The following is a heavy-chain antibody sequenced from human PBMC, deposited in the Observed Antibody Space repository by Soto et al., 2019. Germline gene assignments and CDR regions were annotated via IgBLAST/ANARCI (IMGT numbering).Heavy chain of an antibody. Sequence: QVQLVQSGAEVKKPGASVKVSCKASGYTFTNYGITWVRQAPGQGLEWVGWINAYNGNTNYAQKLQDRVTMTTDTSTSPADMEVTSLRPDDTAVYYCARVPTSSRYLVFYFVYWGQGSLVTVSS. CDR3: ARVPTSSRYLVFYFVY. J-gene: IGHJ4*02. V-gene: IGHV1-18*01. CDR1: GYTFTNYG. D-gene: IGHD3-16*02. CDR2: INAYNGNT.